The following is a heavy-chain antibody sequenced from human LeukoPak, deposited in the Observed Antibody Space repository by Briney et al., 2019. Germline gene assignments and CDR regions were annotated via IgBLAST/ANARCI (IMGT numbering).Heavy chain of an antibody. CDR3: ARSPPYVFWSGYYN. V-gene: IGHV3-7*01. D-gene: IGHD3-3*01. Sequence: GGSLRLSCAASGFTFSSYWMSWVRQAPGKGLEWVANIKQDGSEKYYVDSVKGRFTISRDNAKNSLYLQMNSLRAEDTAVYYCARSPPYVFWSGYYNWGQGTLVTVSS. CDR1: GFTFSSYW. CDR2: IKQDGSEK. J-gene: IGHJ4*02.